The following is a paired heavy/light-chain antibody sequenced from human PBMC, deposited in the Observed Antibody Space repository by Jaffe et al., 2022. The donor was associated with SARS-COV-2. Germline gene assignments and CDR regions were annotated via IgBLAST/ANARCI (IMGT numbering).Light chain of an antibody. V-gene: IGKV1-17*01. J-gene: IGKJ2*01. Sequence: DIQMTQSPSSLSASVGDRVTITCRASQGIRNDLGWYQQKPGKAPKRLISAASSLQNGVPSRFSGSGSGTEFTLTISSLQPEDFVTYYCLQHNSFPYTFGQGTKLEI. CDR1: QGIRND. CDR3: LQHNSFPYT. CDR2: AAS.
Heavy chain of an antibody. D-gene: IGHD3-16*01. CDR2: INKGGTSM. Sequence: QLVESGGGLVQPGGSLRLSCVGSGFTFSDYGMNWARQAPGKGLEWISHINKGGTSMYYADSVKGRFTISRDNAKNSLYLQMNSLRDEDTAVYHCANFGGLGVWGQGTTVTVSS. J-gene: IGHJ6*02. V-gene: IGHV3-48*02. CDR1: GFTFSDYG. CDR3: ANFGGLGV.